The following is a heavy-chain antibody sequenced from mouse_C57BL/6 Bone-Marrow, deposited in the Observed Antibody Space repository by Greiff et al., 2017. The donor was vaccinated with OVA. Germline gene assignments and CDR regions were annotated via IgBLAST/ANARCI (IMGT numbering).Heavy chain of an antibody. V-gene: IGHV1-74*01. D-gene: IGHD2-4*01. J-gene: IGHJ3*01. CDR2: IHPSDSDT. CDR1: GYTFTSYW. Sequence: QVQLQQPGAELVKPGASVKVSCKASGYTFTSYWMHWVKQRPGQGLEWIGRIHPSDSDTNYNQKFKGKATLTVDKSSSTAYMQLSSLTSEDSAVYYGAIERLWDYGGGFAYWGQGTLVTVSA. CDR3: AIERLWDYGGGFAY.